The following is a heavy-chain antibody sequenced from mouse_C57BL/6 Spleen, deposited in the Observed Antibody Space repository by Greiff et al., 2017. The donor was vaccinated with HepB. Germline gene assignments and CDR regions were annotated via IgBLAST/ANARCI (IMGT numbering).Heavy chain of an antibody. D-gene: IGHD1-1*01. J-gene: IGHJ2*01. Sequence: EVKLMESGPGLVKPSQSLSLTCSVTGYSITSGYYWNWIRQFPGNKLEWMGYISYDGSNNYNPSLKNRISITRDTSKNQFFLKLNSVTTEDTATYYCARGEFTTALDYWGQGTTLTVSS. CDR1: GYSITSGYY. CDR2: ISYDGSN. CDR3: ARGEFTTALDY. V-gene: IGHV3-6*01.